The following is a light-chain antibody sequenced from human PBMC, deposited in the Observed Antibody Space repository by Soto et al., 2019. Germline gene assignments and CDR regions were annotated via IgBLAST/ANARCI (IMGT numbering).Light chain of an antibody. CDR1: SSDVGTYDD. Sequence: QSVLAQPASVSASPGQSITISCTGTSSDVGTYDDVSWYRQYPGKAPKLLIYEVTNRPSGVSNRFSGSKSGNTASLTISGLQAEDEAAYYCSSYTTSSTYVFGSGTKVTVL. J-gene: IGLJ1*01. V-gene: IGLV2-14*01. CDR2: EVT. CDR3: SSYTTSSTYV.